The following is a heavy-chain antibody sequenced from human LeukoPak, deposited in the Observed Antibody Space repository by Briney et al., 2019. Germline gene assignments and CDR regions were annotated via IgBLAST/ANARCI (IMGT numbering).Heavy chain of an antibody. D-gene: IGHD6-19*01. Sequence: ASVKVPCKSSGNIFSSYGITWVRQAPGQGLEWMGWISTFTGNTKYAQKFQSRLTMTADTSTSTVYLELRSVGSDDTAVYYCGREGPAYSSGPIRYWGQGTLVTVSS. CDR3: GREGPAYSSGPIRY. CDR1: GNIFSSYG. J-gene: IGHJ4*02. CDR2: ISTFTGNT. V-gene: IGHV1-18*01.